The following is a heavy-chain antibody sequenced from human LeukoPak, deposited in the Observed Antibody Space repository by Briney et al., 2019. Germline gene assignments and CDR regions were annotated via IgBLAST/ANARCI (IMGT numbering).Heavy chain of an antibody. CDR2: IYYSGST. D-gene: IGHD1-26*01. J-gene: IGHJ3*02. V-gene: IGHV4-39*01. CDR3: ARQYSGSYFSAAFDI. CDR1: GGSISSSSYY. Sequence: PSETLSLTCTVSGGSISSSSYYWGWIRQPPGKGLEWIGSIYYSGSTYYNPSLKSRVTISVDTSKNQFSLKLSSVTAADTAVYYCARQYSGSYFSAAFDIWGQGTMVTVSS.